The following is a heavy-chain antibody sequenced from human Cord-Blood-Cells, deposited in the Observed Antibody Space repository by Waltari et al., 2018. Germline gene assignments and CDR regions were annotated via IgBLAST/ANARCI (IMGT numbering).Heavy chain of an antibody. CDR1: GLPVSSNY. Sequence: EVQLVESGGGLIQPGGSLRLSCAASGLPVSSNYMSWVRRAPGKGLEWVSVIYSGGSTYYADSVKGRFTISRDNSKNTLYLQMNSLRAEDTAVYYCARGPGIAAAGTFDYWGQGTLVTVSS. J-gene: IGHJ4*02. CDR2: IYSGGST. CDR3: ARGPGIAAAGTFDY. D-gene: IGHD6-13*01. V-gene: IGHV3-53*01.